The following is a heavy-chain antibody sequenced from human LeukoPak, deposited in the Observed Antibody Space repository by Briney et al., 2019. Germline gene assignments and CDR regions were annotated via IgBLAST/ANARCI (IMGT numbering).Heavy chain of an antibody. D-gene: IGHD3-22*01. CDR2: TYKSGST. J-gene: IGHJ4*02. CDR3: AREEYFQDSNGYSYYFHS. CDR1: GGSIGWDY. Sequence: PSETLSLTCTVSGGSIGWDYWSWIRQSAGKGLEWIGRTYKSGSTNYNPSFRSRVTMSVDTSKNQFSLNVTSVTAADTAVYYCAREEYFQDSNGYSYYFHSWGQGSLVTVSS. V-gene: IGHV4-4*07.